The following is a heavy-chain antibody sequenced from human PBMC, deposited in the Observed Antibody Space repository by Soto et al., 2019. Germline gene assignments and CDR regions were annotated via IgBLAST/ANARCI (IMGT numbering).Heavy chain of an antibody. CDR2: IAYDGSNK. J-gene: IGHJ4*02. Sequence: QVQLVESGGGVVQPGRSLRLSCAASGFTFNIDGMHWVRQAPGKGLEWVSVIAYDGSNKYYADSVKGRFTISRDNSKNTLYLQMNSLGPEDTAVYYCAKDGGTGKYYDYWGQGTLVTVSS. V-gene: IGHV3-30*18. CDR3: AKDGGTGKYYDY. D-gene: IGHD2-8*02. CDR1: GFTFNIDG.